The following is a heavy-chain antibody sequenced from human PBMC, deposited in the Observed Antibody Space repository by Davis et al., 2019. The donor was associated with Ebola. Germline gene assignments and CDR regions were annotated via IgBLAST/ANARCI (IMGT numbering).Heavy chain of an antibody. D-gene: IGHD5-24*01. Sequence: AASVKVSCKASGYTFTSYGISWVRQAPGQGLEWMGRIIPILGIANYAQKFQGRVTITADKSTSTAYMELSSLRSEDTAVYYCARDLGMATITGGDYWGQGTLVTVSS. CDR3: ARDLGMATITGGDY. CDR1: GYTFTSYG. V-gene: IGHV1-69*04. J-gene: IGHJ4*02. CDR2: IIPILGIA.